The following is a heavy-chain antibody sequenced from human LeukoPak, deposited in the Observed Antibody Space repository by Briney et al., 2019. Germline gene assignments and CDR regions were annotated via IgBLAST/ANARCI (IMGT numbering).Heavy chain of an antibody. CDR1: GFPFSGYA. V-gene: IGHV3-23*01. J-gene: IGHJ5*02. D-gene: IGHD6-19*01. CDR2: IEASGGAT. Sequence: GGSLRLSCAASGFPFSGYAMYWVRQAPGKGLEWVSSIEASGGATYYADAVKGRFTISRDNSKNTIYLQMNSLRAEDTALYYCAKGSGSGWYGWFAPWGQGTLVTVSS. CDR3: AKGSGSGWYGWFAP.